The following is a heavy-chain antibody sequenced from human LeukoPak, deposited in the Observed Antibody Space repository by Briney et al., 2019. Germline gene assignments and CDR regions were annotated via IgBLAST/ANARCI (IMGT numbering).Heavy chain of an antibody. CDR3: AAGHSGYELII. V-gene: IGHV1-8*01. CDR1: VYTFTSYD. J-gene: IGHJ4*02. Sequence: ASVTVSFKSSVYTFTSYDINWVRPATGQGLEWMGWMNPNSGNTGYAHKFQGRVTMTRNTSISTAYMELSSLRSEDTAVYYCAAGHSGYELIIWGQGTLVTVSS. CDR2: MNPNSGNT. D-gene: IGHD5-12*01.